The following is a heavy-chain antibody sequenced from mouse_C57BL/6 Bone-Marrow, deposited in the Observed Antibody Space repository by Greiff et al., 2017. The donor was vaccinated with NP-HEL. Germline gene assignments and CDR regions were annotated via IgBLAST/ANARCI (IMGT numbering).Heavy chain of an antibody. CDR2: IWTGGGT. CDR1: GFSLTSYA. CDR3: ARNSLPAVYYYAMDY. Sequence: VQLKESGPGLVAPSQCLSITCTVSGFSLTSYAISWVRQPPGKGLEWLGVIWTGGGTNYNSALISRLSISKDNSKSQVFLKMNSLQTDDTARYYCARNSLPAVYYYAMDYWGQGTSVTVSS. D-gene: IGHD2-10*02. V-gene: IGHV2-9-1*01. J-gene: IGHJ4*01.